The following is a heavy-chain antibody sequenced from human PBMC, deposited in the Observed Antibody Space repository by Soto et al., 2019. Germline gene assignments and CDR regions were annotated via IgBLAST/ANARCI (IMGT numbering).Heavy chain of an antibody. J-gene: IGHJ4*02. D-gene: IGHD5-18*01. CDR3: ARRYGFCFDY. V-gene: IGHV4-34*01. Sequence: SATVSLTYAVRGGSFSGYYWTSIRQPPGKGLEWIGEINHSGSTNYNPSLKSRVTISVDTSKNQFSLKLSSVTAADTAVYYWARRYGFCFDYCGQGTLVTVPS. CDR1: GGSFSGYY. CDR2: INHSGST.